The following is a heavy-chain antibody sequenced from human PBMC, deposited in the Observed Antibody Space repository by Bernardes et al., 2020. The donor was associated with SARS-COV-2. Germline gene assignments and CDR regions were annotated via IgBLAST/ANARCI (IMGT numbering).Heavy chain of an antibody. J-gene: IGHJ4*02. CDR2: INWNSGSI. V-gene: IGHV3-9*01. CDR1: GFTFDDYA. CDR3: AKDTNYDSGGPTSD. D-gene: IGHD3-22*01. Sequence: GGSLRLSCAASGFTFDDYAMHWVRQAPGKGLEWVSGINWNSGSIDYADSVKGRFTISRDNAKNSLYLQMNSLRAEDTALYYCAKDTNYDSGGPTSDWGQGTLVTVSS.